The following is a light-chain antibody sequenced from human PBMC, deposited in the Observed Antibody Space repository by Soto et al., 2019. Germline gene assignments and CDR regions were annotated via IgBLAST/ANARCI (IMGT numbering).Light chain of an antibody. Sequence: QAVVTQPPSVSGAPGQRVTISCTGSSSNIGAGYDVHWYQQLPGTAPKLLIYGNSSRPSGVPDRFSGSKSGTSASLAITGLQAEDEADYYCQSYDSSLSGHVVFGGGTKLTVL. CDR2: GNS. CDR3: QSYDSSLSGHVV. CDR1: SSNIGAGYD. J-gene: IGLJ2*01. V-gene: IGLV1-40*01.